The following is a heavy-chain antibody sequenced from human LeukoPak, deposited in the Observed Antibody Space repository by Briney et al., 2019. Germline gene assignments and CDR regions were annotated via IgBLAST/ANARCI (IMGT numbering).Heavy chain of an antibody. D-gene: IGHD2-15*01. CDR1: GYSISSGYF. V-gene: IGHV4-38-2*02. Sequence: PSETLSLSCTVSGYSISSGYFWGWMRQPPGKGLEWIGSIYQSETAHYNPSLKSRVTISVDTSKNQFSLKLSSVTAADTAVYYCARIAAPIYYYYYMDVWGKGTTVTVSS. CDR2: IYQSETA. J-gene: IGHJ6*03. CDR3: ARIAAPIYYYYYMDV.